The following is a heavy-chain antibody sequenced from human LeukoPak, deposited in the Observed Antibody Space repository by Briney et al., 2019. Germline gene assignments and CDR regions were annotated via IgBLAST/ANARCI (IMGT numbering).Heavy chain of an antibody. Sequence: GGSLRLFCAASGFMFSSNWMSWVRLAPGKGLEWVANIKEDGTETYYVDSVKGRFTISRDNSKNTLYLQMNSLRAEDTAVYYCARDPLDYYDSSGYYSDWGQGTLVTVSS. CDR3: ARDPLDYYDSSGYYSD. J-gene: IGHJ4*02. CDR1: GFMFSSNW. D-gene: IGHD3-22*01. CDR2: IKEDGTET. V-gene: IGHV3-7*03.